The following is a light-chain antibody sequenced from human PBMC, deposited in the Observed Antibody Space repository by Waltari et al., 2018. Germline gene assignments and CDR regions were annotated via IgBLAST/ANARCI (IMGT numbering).Light chain of an antibody. CDR1: QSISSW. CDR3: QQYNSDWT. V-gene: IGKV1-5*03. Sequence: DIQMTQSPSTLSASVGDRVTITCRASQSISSWLAWYQQRPGKAPKLLIYKASTLESWVPSRFSGSGSGTEFTLTISSLQPDDFATYYCQQYNSDWTFGQGTKVEIK. CDR2: KAS. J-gene: IGKJ1*01.